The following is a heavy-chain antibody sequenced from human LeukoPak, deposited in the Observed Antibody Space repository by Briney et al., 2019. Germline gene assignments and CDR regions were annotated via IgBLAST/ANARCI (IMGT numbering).Heavy chain of an antibody. J-gene: IGHJ4*02. V-gene: IGHV4-39*01. CDR3: ARHGYYDSSGYAY. CDR2: IYYSGST. D-gene: IGHD3-22*01. Sequence: PSETLSLTCTVSGGSISSSSYYWGCIRQPPGKGLEWIGSIYYSGSTYYNPSLKSRVTISVDTSKNQFSLKLSSVTAADTAVYYCARHGYYDSSGYAYWGQGTLVTVSS. CDR1: GGSISSSSYY.